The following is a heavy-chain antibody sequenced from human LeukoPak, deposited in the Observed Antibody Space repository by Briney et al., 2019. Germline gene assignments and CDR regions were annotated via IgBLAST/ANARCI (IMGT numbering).Heavy chain of an antibody. V-gene: IGHV4-59*12. CDR2: IYHGGRT. Sequence: PSETLSLTCTVSGGSISFYYWTWVRQPPGKGLEWIGHIYHGGRTGYNPSLKSRVTISVDTSKNQFSLKLSSVTAADTAVYYCASNLYGSGDYWGQGTLVTVSS. J-gene: IGHJ4*02. CDR1: GGSISFYY. D-gene: IGHD3-10*01. CDR3: ASNLYGSGDY.